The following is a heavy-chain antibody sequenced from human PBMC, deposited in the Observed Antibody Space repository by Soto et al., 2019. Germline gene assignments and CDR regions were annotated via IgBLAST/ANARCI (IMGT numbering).Heavy chain of an antibody. J-gene: IGHJ4*02. CDR3: ARDYDSSGYLDY. CDR1: GGSISSGGYY. D-gene: IGHD3-22*01. Sequence: QVQLQESGPGLVKPSQTLSLTCTVSGGSISSGGYYWSWIRQHPGKGLEWIGYIYYSGSTYYNPSLKSRVTISVDTSKNQCSLKLSSVTAADTAVYYCARDYDSSGYLDYWGQGTLVTVSS. CDR2: IYYSGST. V-gene: IGHV4-31*03.